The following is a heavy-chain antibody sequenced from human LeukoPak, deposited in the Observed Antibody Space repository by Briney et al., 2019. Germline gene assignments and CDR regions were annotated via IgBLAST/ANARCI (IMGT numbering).Heavy chain of an antibody. Sequence: GASVKVSCKASGFTFTGHFIQWVRQAPGQELEWMGRIIPILGIANYAQKFQGRVTITADKSTSTAYMELSSLRSEDTAVYYCAREGGTIFGVVINYYYYGMDVWGQGTTVTVSS. CDR1: GFTFTGHF. CDR2: IIPILGIA. CDR3: AREGGTIFGVVINYYYYGMDV. V-gene: IGHV1-69*04. D-gene: IGHD3-3*01. J-gene: IGHJ6*02.